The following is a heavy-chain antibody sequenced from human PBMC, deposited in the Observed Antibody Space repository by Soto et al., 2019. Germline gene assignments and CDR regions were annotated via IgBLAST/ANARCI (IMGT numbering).Heavy chain of an antibody. CDR3: ASSPQVGVATISVVDY. CDR2: IYYSGST. D-gene: IGHD5-12*01. CDR1: GGSISSGGYY. J-gene: IGHJ4*02. Sequence: QVQLQESGPGLVKPSQTLSLTCTVSGGSISSGGYYWSWIRQHPGKGLEWIGYIYYSGSTYYNPSLNSRSTISVATSKNQFSLKLSSVTAAHTAVYYCASSPQVGVATISVVDYWGQGTLVTVSS. V-gene: IGHV4-31*03.